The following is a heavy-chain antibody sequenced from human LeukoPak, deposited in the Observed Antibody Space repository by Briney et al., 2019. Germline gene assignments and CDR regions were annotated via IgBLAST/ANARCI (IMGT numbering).Heavy chain of an antibody. CDR1: GGSISSSSYY. J-gene: IGHJ4*02. V-gene: IGHV4-39*01. CDR3: ASLTAGPVDY. CDR2: IYYSGST. Sequence: PSETLSLTCTVSGGSISSSSYYWGWIRQPPGKGLEWIGSIYYSGSTYYNPSLKSRVTISVDTSKNQFSLKLSSVTAADTAVYYCASLTAGPVDYWGQGTLVTVSS.